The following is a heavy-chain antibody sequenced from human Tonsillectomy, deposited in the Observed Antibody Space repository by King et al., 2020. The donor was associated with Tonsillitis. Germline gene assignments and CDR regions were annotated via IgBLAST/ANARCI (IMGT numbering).Heavy chain of an antibody. CDR3: VGNWN. CDR1: GFAFSSYN. V-gene: IGHV3-7*01. J-gene: IGHJ4*02. D-gene: IGHD1-1*01. Sequence: VQLVESGGDLVQPGGSLSLSCTTSGFAFSSYNMHWFGQAPGKGLEWVATLKPEGKEKNYVGSVRGRFTISRDNAKNSVYLQMNSLRDEDTAVYYCVGNWNWGQGTLVTVSS. CDR2: LKPEGKEK.